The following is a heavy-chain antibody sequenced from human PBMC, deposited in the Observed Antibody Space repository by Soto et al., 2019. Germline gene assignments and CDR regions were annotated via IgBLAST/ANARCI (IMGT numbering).Heavy chain of an antibody. D-gene: IGHD2-15*01. J-gene: IGHJ5*02. CDR2: ISGGGGST. CDR3: AKRAVVVAATPWFDP. CDR1: GFTFSTCA. Sequence: EVQLLESGGGLVQPGGSLRLSCAASGFTFSTCAMNWVRQAPGKGLEWVSSISGGGGSTYYGDSVKGRFTISRDNSKNTRYQEINSLRAADTAVYYCAKRAVVVAATPWFDPWGQGTLVAVSS. V-gene: IGHV3-23*01.